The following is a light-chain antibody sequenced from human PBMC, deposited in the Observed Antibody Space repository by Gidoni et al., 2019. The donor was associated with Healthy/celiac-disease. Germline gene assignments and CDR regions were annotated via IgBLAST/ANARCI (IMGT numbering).Light chain of an antibody. V-gene: IGKV1-9*01. Sequence: DIQLTQSPSFLSASVGDRATITCRASPGISSYLAWYQQKPGKAPKLLIYAASTLQSGVPSRFSGSGSGTEVTLTISSLQHEDFATYYCQQLNSYISITFGQGTRLEIK. CDR1: PGISSY. CDR2: AAS. CDR3: QQLNSYISIT. J-gene: IGKJ5*01.